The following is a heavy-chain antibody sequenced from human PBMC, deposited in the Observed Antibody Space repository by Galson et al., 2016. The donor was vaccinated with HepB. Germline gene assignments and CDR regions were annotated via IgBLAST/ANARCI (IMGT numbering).Heavy chain of an antibody. CDR3: AKTSHFYGMDV. CDR2: ISGSGSST. CDR1: GFTLSTHA. D-gene: IGHD3-3*02. J-gene: IGHJ6*02. V-gene: IGHV3-23*01. Sequence: SLRLSCAASGFTLSTHAMTWVRQAPGKGLEWVSVISGSGSSTYYADSVKGRFTISRDNSKNTLYLQINSLRAEDTAVYYCAKTSHFYGMDVWGQGTTVTVSS.